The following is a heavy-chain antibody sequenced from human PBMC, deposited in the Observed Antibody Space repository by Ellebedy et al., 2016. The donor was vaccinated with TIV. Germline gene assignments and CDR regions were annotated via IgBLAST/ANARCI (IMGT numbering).Heavy chain of an antibody. CDR3: AKEGHNLIFEN. V-gene: IGHV3-23*01. J-gene: IGHJ4*02. D-gene: IGHD3-9*01. CDR1: GFTFSSYA. Sequence: GESLKISCAASGFTFSSYAMNWVRQTPGKGLEWVSIVSGSGGSTYYADSVKGRFIISRDNSKNTMNLEMNSLRGEDTALYYCAKEGHNLIFENWGQGILVTVSS. CDR2: VSGSGGST.